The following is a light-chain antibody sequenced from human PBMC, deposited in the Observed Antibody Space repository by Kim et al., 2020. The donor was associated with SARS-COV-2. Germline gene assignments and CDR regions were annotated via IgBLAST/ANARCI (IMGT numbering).Light chain of an antibody. CDR3: APWDDSLSGWD. J-gene: IGLJ2*01. V-gene: IGLV1-44*01. Sequence: GQWATISISESMAKIGSNPVNWYQQLPGKAPKLLIHSDSQRPSGVPDRFSASRSGSSASLVIRGLQSEDEAVYYCAPWDDSLSGWDFGRGTQLTVL. CDR1: MAKIGSNP. CDR2: SDS.